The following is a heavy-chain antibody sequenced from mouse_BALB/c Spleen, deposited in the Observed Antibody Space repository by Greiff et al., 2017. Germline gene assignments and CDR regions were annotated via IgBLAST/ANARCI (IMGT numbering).Heavy chain of an antibody. CDR3: AREEVYDGYPEIYYYAMDY. J-gene: IGHJ4*01. Sequence: VNVVESGPGLVAPSQSLSITCTVSGFSLTSYGVHWVRQPPGKGLEWLGVIWAGGSTNYNSALMSRLSISKDNSKSQVFLKMNSLQTDDTAMYYCAREEVYDGYPEIYYYAMDYWGQGTSVTVSS. CDR2: IWAGGST. CDR1: GFSLTSYG. V-gene: IGHV2-9*02. D-gene: IGHD2-3*01.